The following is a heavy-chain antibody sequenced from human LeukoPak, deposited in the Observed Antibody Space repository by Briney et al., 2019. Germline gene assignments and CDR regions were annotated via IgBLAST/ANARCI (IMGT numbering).Heavy chain of an antibody. D-gene: IGHD2-15*01. V-gene: IGHV1-8*03. CDR2: MNPNSGNT. CDR3: ARDGWDAFDI. J-gene: IGHJ3*02. CDR1: GYTFTSYY. Sequence: GASVKVSCKASGYTFTSYYMHWVRQAPGQGLEWMGWMNPNSGNTGYAQKFQGRVTITRNTSISTAYMELSSLRSEDTAVYYCARDGWDAFDIWGQGTMVTVSS.